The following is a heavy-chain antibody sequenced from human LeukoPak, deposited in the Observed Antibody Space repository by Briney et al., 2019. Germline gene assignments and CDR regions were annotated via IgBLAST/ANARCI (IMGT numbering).Heavy chain of an antibody. D-gene: IGHD1-26*01. Sequence: PGGSPRLSCAASGFTFSSYSMNWVRQAPGKGLEWVSSISSSSSYIYYADSVKGRFTISRDNAKNSLYLQMNSLRAEDTAVYYCASIVGATNDAFDIWGQGTMVTVSS. CDR1: GFTFSSYS. J-gene: IGHJ3*02. CDR2: ISSSSSYI. CDR3: ASIVGATNDAFDI. V-gene: IGHV3-21*01.